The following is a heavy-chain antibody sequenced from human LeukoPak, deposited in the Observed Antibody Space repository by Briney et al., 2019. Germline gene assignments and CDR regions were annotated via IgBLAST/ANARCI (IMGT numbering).Heavy chain of an antibody. Sequence: KPGGSLRLSCAASGFTFSNYGMHWVRLAPGKGLEWFGRIKTLTDSGTTDYAPHVKGRFTISRDDSQSTAYLEMNNLRIDDTGIYYCTTGIDDEGGYWGQGTLVTVSS. D-gene: IGHD3-3*02. CDR1: GFTFSNYG. V-gene: IGHV3-15*07. J-gene: IGHJ4*02. CDR3: TTGIDDEGGY. CDR2: IKTLTDSGTT.